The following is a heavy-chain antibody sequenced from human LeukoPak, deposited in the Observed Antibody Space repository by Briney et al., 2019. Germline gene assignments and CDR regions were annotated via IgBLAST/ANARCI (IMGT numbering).Heavy chain of an antibody. CDR1: GFTFSSYS. Sequence: HSGGSLRLSCAASGFTFSSYSMNWVRQAPGKGLEWVSYISSSSSTIYYADSVKGRFTISRDNAKNSLYLQMNSLRAEDTAVYYCAREDCSSTSCPYMGNDAFDIWGQGTMVTVSS. J-gene: IGHJ3*02. CDR3: AREDCSSTSCPYMGNDAFDI. CDR2: ISSSSSTI. V-gene: IGHV3-48*01. D-gene: IGHD2-2*01.